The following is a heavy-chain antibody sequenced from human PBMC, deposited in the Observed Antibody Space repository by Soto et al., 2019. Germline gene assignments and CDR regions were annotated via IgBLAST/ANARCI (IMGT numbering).Heavy chain of an antibody. CDR2: IWSDGSNI. CDR1: GFSFSSYG. J-gene: IGHJ4*02. CDR3: ATAAYCISDSCYRLDY. Sequence: GSLLLSCSASGFSFSSYGMNWVRQAAGKGPEWVAVIWSDGSNIDYVDSVKGRFAISRDNSANILYLEMNSLRAEDTAVYFCATAAYCISDSCYRLDYWGQGALVTVYS. V-gene: IGHV3-33*03. D-gene: IGHD2-2*02.